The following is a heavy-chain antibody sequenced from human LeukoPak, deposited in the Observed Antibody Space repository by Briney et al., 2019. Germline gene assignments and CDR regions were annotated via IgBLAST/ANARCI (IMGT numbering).Heavy chain of an antibody. CDR3: AKGKSSSVWNYFDY. V-gene: IGHV3-23*01. D-gene: IGHD6-19*01. Sequence: LTGGSPRLSCAAPGFAFSTYAVNLVRQAPGKGLEWVSGISGTGQSTHYADSVRGRFTISRDNSENTVNLQMNSLRGEDTALYYCAKGKSSSVWNYFDYWGQGTLVTVSS. CDR2: ISGTGQST. J-gene: IGHJ4*02. CDR1: GFAFSTYA.